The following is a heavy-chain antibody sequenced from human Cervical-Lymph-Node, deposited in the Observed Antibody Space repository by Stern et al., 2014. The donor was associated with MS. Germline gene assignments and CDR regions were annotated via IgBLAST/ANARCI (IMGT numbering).Heavy chain of an antibody. Sequence: QVQLQESGPGLVKPSQTLSLTCTVSGGSISSGSYYWSWIRQPAGKGLEWIGRIYTLGSTNYNPSLQSRVTISVDTSNNQFSLQRGSVTAADTAVYYCAREAAMGDYYYYYGMDVWGQGTTVTVSS. CDR1: GGSISSGSYY. D-gene: IGHD2-2*01. V-gene: IGHV4-61*02. CDR2: IYTLGST. CDR3: AREAAMGDYYYYYGMDV. J-gene: IGHJ6*02.